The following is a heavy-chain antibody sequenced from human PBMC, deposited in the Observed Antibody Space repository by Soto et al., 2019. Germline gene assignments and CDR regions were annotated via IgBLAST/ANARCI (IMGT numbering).Heavy chain of an antibody. V-gene: IGHV3-74*01. CDR2: INSDGSST. D-gene: IGHD3-3*01. CDR3: ARDILEWFPPPHYMDV. Sequence: GGSLRLSCAASGFTFSSYWMHWVRQAPGKGLVRVSRINSDGSSTSYADSVKGRFTISRDNAKNTLYLQMNSLRAEDTAVYYCARDILEWFPPPHYMDVWGKGTTVTVS. CDR1: GFTFSSYW. J-gene: IGHJ6*03.